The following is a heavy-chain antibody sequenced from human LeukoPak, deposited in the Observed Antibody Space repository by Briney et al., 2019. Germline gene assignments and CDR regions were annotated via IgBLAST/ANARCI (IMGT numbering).Heavy chain of an antibody. J-gene: IGHJ4*02. CDR2: ISSSSSTI. Sequence: GGSLRLSCAASGFTFSSYSMNWVRQAPGKGLEWVSYISSSSSTIYYADSVKGRFTISRDNAKNSLYLQMNSLRAEDTAVYYCARGDYGGNLWGQGTLVTVSS. CDR3: ARGDYGGNL. V-gene: IGHV3-48*01. D-gene: IGHD4-17*01. CDR1: GFTFSSYS.